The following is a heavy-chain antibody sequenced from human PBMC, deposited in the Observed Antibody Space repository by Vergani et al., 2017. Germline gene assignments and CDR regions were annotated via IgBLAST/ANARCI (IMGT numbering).Heavy chain of an antibody. CDR3: ARDSTGRAYGMDV. J-gene: IGHJ6*02. Sequence: QVQLQESGPGLVKPSQTLSLTCTVSGGSISSGSYYWSWIRQPAGKGLEWIGRIYTSGGTNYNPSLESRVTISVDTSKNQFSLKLSSVTAADTAVYYCARDSTGRAYGMDVGGQGSTGTVSS. D-gene: IGHD3-10*01. V-gene: IGHV4-61*02. CDR1: GGSISSGSYY. CDR2: IYTSGGT.